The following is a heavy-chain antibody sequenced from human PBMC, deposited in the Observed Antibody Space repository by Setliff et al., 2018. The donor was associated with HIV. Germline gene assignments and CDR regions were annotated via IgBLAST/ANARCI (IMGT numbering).Heavy chain of an antibody. CDR1: GYTLTEVS. D-gene: IGHD6-13*01. Sequence: EASVKVSCKVSGYTLTEVSMHWVRQAHGLEWMGLIDPEDEKTIYAEKFQGRVTITADTSTNLVYMDLSGLRSEDTAIYYCAALAAAHPFDYWGQGTLVTVSS. J-gene: IGHJ4*01. CDR2: IDPEDEKT. CDR3: AALAAAHPFDY. V-gene: IGHV1-24*01.